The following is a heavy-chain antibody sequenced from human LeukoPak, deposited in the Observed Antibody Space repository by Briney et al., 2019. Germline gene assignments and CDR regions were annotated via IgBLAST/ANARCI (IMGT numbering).Heavy chain of an antibody. Sequence: GGSLRLSCAASGFTVNNYYMTWVRQAPGKGLECVSILYSGGMTYYADSVKGRFTISRDNAKNSLYLQMNSLRAEDTAVYYCARDFGGTRAFDIWGQGTMVTVSS. CDR3: ARDFGGTRAFDI. CDR1: GFTVNNYY. CDR2: LYSGGMT. J-gene: IGHJ3*02. D-gene: IGHD1-1*01. V-gene: IGHV3-66*01.